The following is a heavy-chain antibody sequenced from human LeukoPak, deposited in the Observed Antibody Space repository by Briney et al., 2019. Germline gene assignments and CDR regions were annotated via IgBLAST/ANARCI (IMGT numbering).Heavy chain of an antibody. CDR2: IRSKAYGGTT. Sequence: GGSLRLSCTAFGFTFGDYAMSWFRQAPGKGLEWVGFIRSKAYGGTTEYAASVKGRFTISRDDSKSIAYLQMNSLKTEDTAVYYCTRVTATTVTIGPPKIWGQGTLVTVSS. CDR3: TRVTATTVTIGPPKI. J-gene: IGHJ4*02. V-gene: IGHV3-49*03. CDR1: GFTFGDYA. D-gene: IGHD4-17*01.